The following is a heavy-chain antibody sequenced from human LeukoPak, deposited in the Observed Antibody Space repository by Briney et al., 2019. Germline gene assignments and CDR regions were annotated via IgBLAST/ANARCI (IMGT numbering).Heavy chain of an antibody. Sequence: PGGSLRLSCAASGFTFSDYWMTWVRQVPGKGLEWVANIKQDGSERYYVDSVKGRFTISRDNSKNTLYLQMNSLRAEDTAVYYCAKEYGYTYGEFDYWGQGTLVTVSS. CDR1: GFTFSDYW. CDR2: IKQDGSER. CDR3: AKEYGYTYGEFDY. D-gene: IGHD5-18*01. J-gene: IGHJ4*02. V-gene: IGHV3-7*03.